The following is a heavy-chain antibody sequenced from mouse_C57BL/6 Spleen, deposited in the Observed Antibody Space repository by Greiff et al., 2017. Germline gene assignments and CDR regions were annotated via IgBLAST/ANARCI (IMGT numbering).Heavy chain of an antibody. J-gene: IGHJ1*03. Sequence: VQLQQSGPGLVQPSQSLSITCTVSGFSLTSYGVHWVRQSPGKGLEWLGVFWSGGSTDYNAAFISRLSISKDNSTSQVFFKMNSLQADDTAIYYCARSTVVASYWYFDVWGTGTTVTVSA. D-gene: IGHD1-1*01. CDR2: FWSGGST. CDR1: GFSLTSYG. V-gene: IGHV2-2*01. CDR3: ARSTVVASYWYFDV.